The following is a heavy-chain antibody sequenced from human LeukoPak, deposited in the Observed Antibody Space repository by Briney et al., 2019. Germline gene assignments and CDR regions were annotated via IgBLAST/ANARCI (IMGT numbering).Heavy chain of an antibody. CDR2: ISRIGVTT. D-gene: IGHD5-24*01. J-gene: IGHJ5*02. V-gene: IGHV3-23*01. CDR1: GFTLNSNA. Sequence: GGSLRLSCAVSGFTLNSNAMCWVRQAPGKGLEWVSAISRIGVTTYYADSVEGRFTISRDTSKNTLYLQMNTLRPEDTAVYYCAKEKVPNYHWGQGTLVTVSS. CDR3: AKEKVPNYH.